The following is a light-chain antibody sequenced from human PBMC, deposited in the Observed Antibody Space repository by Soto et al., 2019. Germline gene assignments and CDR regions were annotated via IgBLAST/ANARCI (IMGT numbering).Light chain of an antibody. Sequence: DLPMTQSPSSLSASVGDSVTITCRASQGLSHYLAWYQQKPGKVPKLLIYAASTLQSGVPSRFSGSGSGTDFTLTISSLQPEDVATYYCQKYDSVPRTFGQGTKVDIK. CDR1: QGLSHY. V-gene: IGKV1-27*01. CDR3: QKYDSVPRT. CDR2: AAS. J-gene: IGKJ1*01.